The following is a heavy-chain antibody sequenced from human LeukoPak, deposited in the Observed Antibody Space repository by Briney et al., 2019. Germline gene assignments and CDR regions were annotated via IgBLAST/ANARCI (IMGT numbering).Heavy chain of an antibody. J-gene: IGHJ4*02. D-gene: IGHD6-19*01. CDR3: ARIVAGKFY. CDR1: GGSISSAGYY. V-gene: IGHV4-31*03. Sequence: SETLSLTCTVSGGSISSAGYYWTWIRQHPGKGLEWIGYIYYSGTSYYNPSLKSRVSLSVDTSKNQFSLKLTSVTAADTAVYYCARIVAGKFYWGQGTRVTVSS. CDR2: IYYSGTS.